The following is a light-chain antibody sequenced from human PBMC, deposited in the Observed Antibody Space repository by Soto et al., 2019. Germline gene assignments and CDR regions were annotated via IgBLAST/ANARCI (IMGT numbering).Light chain of an antibody. V-gene: IGKV3-20*01. CDR3: QKYGYSPGT. CDR2: DAS. CDR1: QSVRGSY. J-gene: IGKJ1*01. Sequence: EIVLTQSPGTLSLSPGERATLSCRASQSVRGSYLGWYQQKPGQAPRLLIYDASRSATGIPDRFSGSGFGTDFPLTISRLEPEDSAVYSCQKYGYSPGTFGQGTKVEIK.